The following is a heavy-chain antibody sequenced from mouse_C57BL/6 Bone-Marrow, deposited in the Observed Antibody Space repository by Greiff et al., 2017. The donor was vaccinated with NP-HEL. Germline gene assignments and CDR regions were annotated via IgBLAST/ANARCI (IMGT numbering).Heavy chain of an antibody. CDR3: ARSVYNAYDDDTLYALDF. Sequence: EVKVVESGGGLVQPGGSLSLSCAASGFTFTDYYMSWVRQPPGKALEWLGFIRNKANGYTTEYSASVKGRFTISRDYSQSILYLQMIALRADDSATYYSARSVYNAYDDDTLYALDFWGRGTSVTVTS. CDR2: IRNKANGYTT. J-gene: IGHJ4*01. D-gene: IGHD2-2*01. CDR1: GFTFTDYY. V-gene: IGHV7-3*01.